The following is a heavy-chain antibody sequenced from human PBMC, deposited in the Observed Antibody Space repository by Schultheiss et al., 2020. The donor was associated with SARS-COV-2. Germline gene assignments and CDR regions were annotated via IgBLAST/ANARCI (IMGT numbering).Heavy chain of an antibody. CDR3: ARTYGSGSYVWFDP. V-gene: IGHV4-31*01. J-gene: IGHJ5*02. CDR1: GGSISSGGYY. D-gene: IGHD3-10*01. Sequence: SETLSLTCTVSGGSISSGGYYWSWIRQHPGKGLEWIGYIYYSGSTYYNPSLKSLVTISVDTSKNQFSLKLSSVTAADTAVYYCARTYGSGSYVWFDPWGQGTLVTVSS. CDR2: IYYSGST.